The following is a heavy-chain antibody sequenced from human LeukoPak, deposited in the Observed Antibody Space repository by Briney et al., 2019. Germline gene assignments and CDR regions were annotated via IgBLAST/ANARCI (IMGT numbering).Heavy chain of an antibody. D-gene: IGHD2-21*01. CDR3: AKAPVTSCRGAYCYPFDS. CDR2: IRYDGSNK. Sequence: GSLRLSCAASGFTFSSYGMHWVRRAPGKGLEWVAFIRYDGSNKYYADSVKGRFTISRDNSKNTLYLQMNSLRAEDAAVYFCAKAPVTSCRGAYCYPFDSWGQGTLVTVSS. V-gene: IGHV3-30*02. J-gene: IGHJ4*02. CDR1: GFTFSSYG.